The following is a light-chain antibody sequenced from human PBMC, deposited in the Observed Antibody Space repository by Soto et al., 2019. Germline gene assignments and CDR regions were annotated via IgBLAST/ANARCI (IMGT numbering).Light chain of an antibody. CDR2: SYD. V-gene: IGLV1-44*01. Sequence: QAVVTQPPSASGTPGQRVTISCSTSSSNLGDNTVNWYQQVPGAAPKLLIYSYDQRPSGVPDRFSGSKSGTSASLAISGLQSEDEADYYCAAWDASLDGYVFGTGTKVTVL. J-gene: IGLJ1*01. CDR3: AAWDASLDGYV. CDR1: SSNLGDNT.